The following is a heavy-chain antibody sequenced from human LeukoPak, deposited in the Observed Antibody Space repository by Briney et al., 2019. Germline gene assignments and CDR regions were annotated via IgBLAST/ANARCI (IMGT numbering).Heavy chain of an antibody. D-gene: IGHD3-10*01. CDR1: GGSISSSNYY. V-gene: IGHV4-39*01. CDR3: ARRTYYYGSGSYSWFDP. CDR2: IYYSGST. J-gene: IGHJ5*02. Sequence: SETLSLTCTVSGGSISSSNYYWGWIRQPPGKELEWIGSIYYSGSTYYNPSLKSRVTISVDTSKNQFSLKLSSVTAADTAVYYCARRTYYYGSGSYSWFDPWGQGTLVTVSS.